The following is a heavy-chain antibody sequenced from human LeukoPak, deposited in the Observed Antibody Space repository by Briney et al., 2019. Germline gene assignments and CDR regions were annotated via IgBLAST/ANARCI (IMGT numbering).Heavy chain of an antibody. Sequence: ASVKVSCKASRYTFTRYYIHWVRQAPGQGLELIGWINPNSGSTNYAQKFQGRVTMTRDPSISTAYMELSRLRSDDTAVYYCACGYYDFWNRAWFDPWGQGTLVTVSS. CDR3: ACGYYDFWNRAWFDP. D-gene: IGHD3-3*01. CDR2: INPNSGST. V-gene: IGHV1-2*02. J-gene: IGHJ5*02. CDR1: RYTFTRYY.